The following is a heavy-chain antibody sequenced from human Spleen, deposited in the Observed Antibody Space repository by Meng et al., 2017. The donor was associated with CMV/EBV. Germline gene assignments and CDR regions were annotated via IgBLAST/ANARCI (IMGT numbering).Heavy chain of an antibody. D-gene: IGHD3-3*01. CDR3: ARVLKSEFLDYYHAMDV. CDR2: INPNSGGT. CDR1: GYTFTGYY. J-gene: IGHJ6*02. Sequence: ASVKVSCKASGYTFTGYYMHWVRQAPGQGLEWMGWINPNSGGTNYAQKFQGRVTMTRDTSISTGYMELSRLRSDDSAVYYCARVLKSEFLDYYHAMDVWGQGTTVTVSS. V-gene: IGHV1-2*02.